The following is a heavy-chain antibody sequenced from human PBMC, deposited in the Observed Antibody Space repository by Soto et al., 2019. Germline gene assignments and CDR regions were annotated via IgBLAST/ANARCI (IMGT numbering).Heavy chain of an antibody. J-gene: IGHJ6*02. V-gene: IGHV3-23*01. CDR1: GFTFSSYA. Sequence: QSGGSLRLSCAASGFTFSSYAMSWVRQAPGKGLEWVSAISGSGGSTYYADSVKGRFTISRDNSKNTLYLQMNSLRAEDTAVYYCAKDVFSEFVYAWDYYYGMDVWGQGTKVTVSS. CDR3: AKDVFSEFVYAWDYYYGMDV. CDR2: ISGSGGST. D-gene: IGHD2-8*01.